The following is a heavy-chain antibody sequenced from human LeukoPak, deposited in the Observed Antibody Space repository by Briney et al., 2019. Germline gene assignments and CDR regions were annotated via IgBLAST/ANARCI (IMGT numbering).Heavy chain of an antibody. D-gene: IGHD4-17*01. CDR2: IYYSGST. J-gene: IGHJ6*03. Sequence: SETLSLTCAVYGGSFSGYYWSWIRQPPGKGLEWIGYIYYSGSTNYNPSLKSRVTISVDTSKNQFSLKLSSVTAADTAVYYCARGPSTGGTLYYYYMDVWGKGTTVTISS. CDR3: ARGPSTGGTLYYYYMDV. V-gene: IGHV4-59*01. CDR1: GGSFSGYY.